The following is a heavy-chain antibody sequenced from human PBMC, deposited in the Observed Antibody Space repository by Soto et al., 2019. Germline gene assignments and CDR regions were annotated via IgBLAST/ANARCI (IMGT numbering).Heavy chain of an antibody. D-gene: IGHD2-2*01. J-gene: IGHJ4*02. Sequence: PGESLKISCKGSGFTFTAYWIGWVRQMPGKGLEWMGIMFPGDSTTRYSPSFQGQVTMSADKSISTAYLQWNSLKASDTAMYYCAGVVIDYCISTSRPADSRGQGAVVSLS. CDR2: MFPGDSTT. V-gene: IGHV5-51*01. CDR1: GFTFTAYW. CDR3: AGVVIDYCISTSRPADS.